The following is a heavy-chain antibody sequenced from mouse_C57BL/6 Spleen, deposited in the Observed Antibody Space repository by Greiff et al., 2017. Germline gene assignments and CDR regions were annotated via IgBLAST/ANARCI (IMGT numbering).Heavy chain of an antibody. CDR1: GYSITSGYY. CDR2: ISYDGSN. Sequence: EVKLMESGPGLVKPSQSLSLTCSVTGYSITSGYYWNWIRQFPGNKLEWMGYISYDGSNNYNPSLKNRISITRDTSKNQFFLKLNSVTTEDTATYYCARGYDEGYYAMDYWGQGTSVTVSS. D-gene: IGHD2-2*01. V-gene: IGHV3-6*01. J-gene: IGHJ4*01. CDR3: ARGYDEGYYAMDY.